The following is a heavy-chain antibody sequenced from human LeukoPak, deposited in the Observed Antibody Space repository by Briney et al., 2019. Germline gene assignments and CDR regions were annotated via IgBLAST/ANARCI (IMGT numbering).Heavy chain of an antibody. D-gene: IGHD5-18*01. CDR1: GFTFSNYW. V-gene: IGHV3-7*04. J-gene: IGHJ4*02. Sequence: PGGSLRLSCAASGFTFSNYWTSWVRQAPGKGLEWVASIDQYGRAKYYVDSVRGRFTFSRDNTKNSLHLQMNSLRAEDTAVYYCARADSYGSILDYWGQGTRVIDSS. CDR3: ARADSYGSILDY. CDR2: IDQYGRAK.